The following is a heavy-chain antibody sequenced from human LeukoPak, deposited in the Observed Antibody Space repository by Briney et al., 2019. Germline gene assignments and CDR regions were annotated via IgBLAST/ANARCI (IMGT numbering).Heavy chain of an antibody. J-gene: IGHJ6*03. CDR2: IYYSGST. Sequence: KPSETLSLTCTVSGGSISSSSYYWGWIRQPPGKGLEWIGSIYYSGSTYYNPSLKSRVTISVDTSKHQFALTPGSVTAADTALYYCARGGCINFLSGYSPAAYYMDVWGKGTTVTVSS. V-gene: IGHV4-39*01. CDR1: GGSISSSSYY. D-gene: IGHD3-3*01. CDR3: ARGGCINFLSGYSPAAYYMDV.